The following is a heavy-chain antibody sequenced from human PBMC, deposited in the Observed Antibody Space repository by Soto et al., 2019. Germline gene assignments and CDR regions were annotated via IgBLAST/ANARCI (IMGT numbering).Heavy chain of an antibody. Sequence: PSETLSLTCTVSGGSISSSSYYWGWIRQPPGKGLEWIGSIYYSGSTYYNPSLKSRVTISVDTSKNQFSLKLSSVTAADTAVYYCARLDDGYRSLPEVMFDYWGQGTLVTVSS. V-gene: IGHV4-39*01. CDR2: IYYSGST. D-gene: IGHD5-12*01. CDR1: GGSISSSSYY. CDR3: ARLDDGYRSLPEVMFDY. J-gene: IGHJ4*02.